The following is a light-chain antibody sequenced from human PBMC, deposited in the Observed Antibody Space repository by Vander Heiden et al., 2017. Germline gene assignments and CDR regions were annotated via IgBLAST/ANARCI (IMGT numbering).Light chain of an antibody. Sequence: QSALTQPASVSASPGQSLTISCTGTSSDVGNYNLVSWYQQHPGKAPKVMIYEGSKRPSGVSNRFSGSKSGNTASLTISGLQAEDEADYYCCSYAGSSTVIFGGGTKLTVL. CDR3: CSYAGSSTVI. CDR1: SSDVGNYNL. J-gene: IGLJ2*01. V-gene: IGLV2-23*01. CDR2: EGS.